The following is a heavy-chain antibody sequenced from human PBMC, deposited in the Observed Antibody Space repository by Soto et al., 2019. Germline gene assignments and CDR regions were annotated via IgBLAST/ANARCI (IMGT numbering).Heavy chain of an antibody. CDR3: AKGGGYSSSWPVEYY. J-gene: IGHJ4*02. V-gene: IGHV3-23*01. CDR2: ISGSGGST. D-gene: IGHD6-13*01. Sequence: EVQLLESGGGLVQPGGSLRLSCAASGFTFSSYAMSWVRQAPGKGLEWVSAISGSGGSTYYADFVKGRFTISRDNSKNTLYLQMNSLRAEDTAVYYCAKGGGYSSSWPVEYYWGQGTLVTVSS. CDR1: GFTFSSYA.